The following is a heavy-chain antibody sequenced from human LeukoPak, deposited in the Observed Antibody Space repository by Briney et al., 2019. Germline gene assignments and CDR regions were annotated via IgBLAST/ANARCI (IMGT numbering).Heavy chain of an antibody. Sequence: GGSLRLSCAASGFTFSSYWMSWVRQAPGKGLEWVAHIKQDGSEKYYVDSVKGRFTISKDNAKNSLYLQMNSLRAEDTAVYYCARDPDNYDFWSRIKIAGAFDIWGQGTMVTVSS. D-gene: IGHD3-3*01. CDR1: GFTFSSYW. J-gene: IGHJ3*02. V-gene: IGHV3-7*01. CDR3: ARDPDNYDFWSRIKIAGAFDI. CDR2: IKQDGSEK.